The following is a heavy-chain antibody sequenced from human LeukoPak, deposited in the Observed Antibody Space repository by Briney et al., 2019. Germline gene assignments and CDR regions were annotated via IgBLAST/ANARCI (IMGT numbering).Heavy chain of an antibody. CDR2: IYYTGST. Sequence: SEALSLTCTVSGGSISSSSYYWGWIRQPPGKGLEWIGYIYYTGSTNYNSSLKSRVTISVDTSKNQFSLNLSSVTAADTAMYYCARAVLATKSEHWFDSWGQGTLVTVSS. J-gene: IGHJ5*01. CDR1: GGSISSSSYY. CDR3: ARAVLATKSEHWFDS. V-gene: IGHV4-61*05. D-gene: IGHD2-8*01.